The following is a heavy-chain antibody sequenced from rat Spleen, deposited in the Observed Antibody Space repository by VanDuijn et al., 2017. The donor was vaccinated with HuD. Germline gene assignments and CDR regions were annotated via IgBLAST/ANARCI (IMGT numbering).Heavy chain of an antibody. CDR1: GFTFSDYA. V-gene: IGHV5-17*01. Sequence: EVQLVESGGGLVQPGKSLKLSCAASGFTFSDYAMAWVRQSPKKGLEWVASIIYDGSDTYYRDSVKGRFTISRDNAQNTLYLQMNSLRSEDTATYYCTSRGLNYGGYTDNWFAYWGQGTLVTVSS. CDR3: TSRGLNYGGYTDNWFAY. D-gene: IGHD1-11*01. CDR2: IIYDGSDT. J-gene: IGHJ3*01.